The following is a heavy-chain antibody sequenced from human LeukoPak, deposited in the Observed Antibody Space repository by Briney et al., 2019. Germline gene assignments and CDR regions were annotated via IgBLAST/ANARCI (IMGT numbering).Heavy chain of an antibody. J-gene: IGHJ4*02. CDR1: EFVFSNHA. D-gene: IGHD6-13*01. Sequence: GGSLRLSCVASEFVFSNHAMIWVRQAPGKGLEWVAVIWYDGSKKYYADSVKGRFTISRDDSKNTLYLQMNSLRAEDTAIYYCARDPGTLATYFDYWGPGTLVTVSS. V-gene: IGHV3-33*08. CDR2: IWYDGSKK. CDR3: ARDPGTLATYFDY.